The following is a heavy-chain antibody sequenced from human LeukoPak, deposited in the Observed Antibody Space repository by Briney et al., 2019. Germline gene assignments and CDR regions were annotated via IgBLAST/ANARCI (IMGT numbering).Heavy chain of an antibody. V-gene: IGHV1-2*02. CDR2: INPNSGDT. CDR3: VRGGTLAGHWYFDL. CDR1: GYSFSGHY. J-gene: IGHJ2*01. D-gene: IGHD6-19*01. Sequence: ASVKVSCKASGYSFSGHYMDWVRQAPGQGLEWMGWINPNSGDTNYAQKFQGRVTMTRDTSISTAYMELSSLTSDDTAVYYCVRGGTLAGHWYFDLWGRGTQVAVSS.